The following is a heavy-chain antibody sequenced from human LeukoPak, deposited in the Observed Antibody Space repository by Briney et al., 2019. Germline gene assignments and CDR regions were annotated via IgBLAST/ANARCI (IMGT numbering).Heavy chain of an antibody. CDR3: AKGSYSSGWANRY. D-gene: IGHD6-19*01. V-gene: IGHV3-30*18. Sequence: GASLRLSCAASGFTFSSYGMHWVRQAPGKGLEWMAVISYDGSNQYYADSVKGRFTISRDNSKNTLYLQMNSLRADDTAVYYCAKGSYSSGWANRYWGQGTLVTVSS. CDR2: ISYDGSNQ. CDR1: GFTFSSYG. J-gene: IGHJ4*02.